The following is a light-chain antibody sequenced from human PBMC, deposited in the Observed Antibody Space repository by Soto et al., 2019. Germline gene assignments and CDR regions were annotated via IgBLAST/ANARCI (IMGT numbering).Light chain of an antibody. J-gene: IGLJ1*01. CDR2: GNS. CDR3: QSYDSSLSGSNV. Sequence: SVLTQPPSVSRAQGQRVTISCTGSSSNIGAGYDVHWYQQLPGTAPKLLIYGNSNRPSGVPDRFSGSKSGTSASLAITGLQAEDEADYYCQSYDSSLSGSNVFGTGTKVTVL. V-gene: IGLV1-40*01. CDR1: SSNIGAGYD.